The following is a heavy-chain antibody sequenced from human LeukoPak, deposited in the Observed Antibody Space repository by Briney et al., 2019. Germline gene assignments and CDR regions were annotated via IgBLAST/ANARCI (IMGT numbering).Heavy chain of an antibody. D-gene: IGHD3-22*01. CDR1: GYSISSGYY. J-gene: IGHJ3*02. CDR3: AKERGDSSGYPYDAFDI. V-gene: IGHV4-38-2*02. CDR2: IYYSGST. Sequence: SETLSLTCTVSGYSISSGYYWGWIRQPPGKGLEWIGSIYYSGSTYYNPSLKSRVTISVDTSKNQFSLKLSSVTAADTAVYYCAKERGDSSGYPYDAFDIWGQGTMVTVPS.